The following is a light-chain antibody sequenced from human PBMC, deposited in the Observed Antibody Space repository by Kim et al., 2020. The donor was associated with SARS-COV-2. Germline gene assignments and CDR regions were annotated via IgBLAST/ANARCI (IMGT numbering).Light chain of an antibody. Sequence: IQLTQSPSSLSASVGDRVIITCRASQGISSYLAWYQQKPGIAPKLLIYAASTLQSGVPSRFSGSGSGTDFTLTISSLQPEDFATYHCQQLKSYPWTFGQGTKVDIK. CDR1: QGISSY. J-gene: IGKJ1*01. CDR2: AAS. CDR3: QQLKSYPWT. V-gene: IGKV1-9*01.